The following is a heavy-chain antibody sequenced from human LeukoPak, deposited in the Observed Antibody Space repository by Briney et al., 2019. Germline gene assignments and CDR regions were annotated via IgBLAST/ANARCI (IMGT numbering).Heavy chain of an antibody. CDR2: ISGSGGST. Sequence: GGSLRLSCAASGFTVSSNYMSWVRQAPGKGLEWVSAISGSGGSTYYADSVKGRFTISRDNSKNTLYLQMNSLRAEDTAVYYCAKGATLIVPMYGMDVWGQGTTVTVSS. D-gene: IGHD2-8*01. J-gene: IGHJ6*02. V-gene: IGHV3-23*01. CDR3: AKGATLIVPMYGMDV. CDR1: GFTVSSNY.